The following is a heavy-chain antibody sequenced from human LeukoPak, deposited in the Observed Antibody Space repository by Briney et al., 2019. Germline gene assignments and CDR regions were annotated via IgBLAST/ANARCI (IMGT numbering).Heavy chain of an antibody. V-gene: IGHV3-7*04. J-gene: IGHJ4*02. Sequence: GGSLRLSCAPWGFTLRSYWVMWVRQARGEGGEGVGNKKPGGSQGSSVDSVKGRFTISGDNAKNSLYLQMNSLRSQDTALYYCARGSVVAPNFDFWGQGTLVTVSS. CDR2: KKPGGSQG. D-gene: IGHD2-2*01. CDR3: ARGSVVAPNFDF. CDR1: GFTLRSYW.